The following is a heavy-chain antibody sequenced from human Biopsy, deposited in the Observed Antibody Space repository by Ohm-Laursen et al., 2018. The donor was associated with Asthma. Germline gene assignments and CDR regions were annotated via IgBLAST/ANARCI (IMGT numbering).Heavy chain of an antibody. Sequence: TLSLTCDVYPGSFSGFFWTWIRQSPGKGLEWIGETNERGVTDNNPSLKSRVIISIDTYWNRVSLKLTSVTAADTAVYYCARGPELDVWGQGTTVTVSS. V-gene: IGHV4-34*01. J-gene: IGHJ6*02. CDR3: ARGPELDV. CDR1: PGSFSGFF. CDR2: TNERGVT.